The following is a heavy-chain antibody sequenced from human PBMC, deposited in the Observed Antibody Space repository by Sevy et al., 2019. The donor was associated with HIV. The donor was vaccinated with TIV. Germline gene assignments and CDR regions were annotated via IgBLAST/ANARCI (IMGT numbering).Heavy chain of an antibody. CDR3: ARREYYDILTGRRGRVAWFDP. CDR1: GYTFTGYY. V-gene: IGHV1-2*06. Sequence: ASVKVSCKASGYTFTGYYMHWVRQAPGQGLEWMGRINPNSGDTNYAQKFQGRVTMTRDTSISTVYMELSRLRSDDTAVYYCARREYYDILTGRRGRVAWFDPWGQGTLVTVSS. J-gene: IGHJ5*02. CDR2: INPNSGDT. D-gene: IGHD3-9*01.